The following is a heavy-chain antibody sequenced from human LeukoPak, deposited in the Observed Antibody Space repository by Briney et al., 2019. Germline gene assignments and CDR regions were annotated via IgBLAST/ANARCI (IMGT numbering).Heavy chain of an antibody. D-gene: IGHD3-22*01. CDR2: IIPILGIA. V-gene: IGHV1-69*04. CDR1: GGTFSSYA. Sequence: SVKVSCKASGGTFSSYAISWVRQAPRQGLEWMGRIIPILGIANYAQKFQGRVTITADKSTSTAYMELSSLRSEDTAVYYCARAHSSGYAMWGQGTLVTVSS. J-gene: IGHJ4*02. CDR3: ARAHSSGYAM.